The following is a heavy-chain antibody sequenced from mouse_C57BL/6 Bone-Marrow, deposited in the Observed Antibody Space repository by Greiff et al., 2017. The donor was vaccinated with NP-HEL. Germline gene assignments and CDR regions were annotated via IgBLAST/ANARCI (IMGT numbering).Heavy chain of an antibody. CDR1: GFTFSDYY. CDR3: ASYYGSIPFAY. Sequence: DVMLVESGGGLVQPGGSLKLSCAASGFTFSDYYMYWVRQTPEKRLEWVAYISNGGGSTYYPDTVKGRFTISRDNAKNTLYLQMSRLKSEDTAMYYCASYYGSIPFAYWGQGTLVTVSA. CDR2: ISNGGGST. J-gene: IGHJ3*01. V-gene: IGHV5-12*01. D-gene: IGHD1-1*01.